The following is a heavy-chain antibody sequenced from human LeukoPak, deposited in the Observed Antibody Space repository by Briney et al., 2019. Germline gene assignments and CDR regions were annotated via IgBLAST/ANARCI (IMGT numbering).Heavy chain of an antibody. J-gene: IGHJ3*02. CDR2: IYSGGST. CDR1: GFTVSSNY. D-gene: IGHD2-21*01. CDR3: ARDRHIPRGGPFFEI. V-gene: IGHV3-66*02. Sequence: PGGSLRLSCAASGFTVSSNYMSWVRQAPGKGLEWVSVIYSGGSTYYADSVKGRFTISRDNSKNTLYLQMNSLRAEDTAVYYCARDRHIPRGGPFFEIWGQGPMVTVSS.